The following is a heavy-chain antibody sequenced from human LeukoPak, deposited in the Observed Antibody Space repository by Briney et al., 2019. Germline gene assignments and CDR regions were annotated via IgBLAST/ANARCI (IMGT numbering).Heavy chain of an antibody. Sequence: SETLSLTCTVSGGSISSHYWSWIRQPPGKGLEWLGYIYYSGSTNYNPSLKSRVTISVDTSKNQFSLKLSSVTAADTAVYYCARALWFGESALDYWGQGTLVTVSS. D-gene: IGHD3-10*01. CDR3: ARALWFGESALDY. J-gene: IGHJ4*02. V-gene: IGHV4-59*11. CDR2: IYYSGST. CDR1: GGSISSHY.